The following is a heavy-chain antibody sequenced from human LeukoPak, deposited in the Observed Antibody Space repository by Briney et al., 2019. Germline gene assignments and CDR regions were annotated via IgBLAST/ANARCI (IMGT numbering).Heavy chain of an antibody. CDR3: ARGLNRDIVVVVAAPDAFDI. J-gene: IGHJ3*02. CDR1: GFTFSSYS. CDR2: ISSSSYI. V-gene: IGHV3-21*01. Sequence: PGGSLRLSCAASGFTFSSYSMNWVRQAPGKGLGWVSSISSSSYIYYADSVKGRFTISRDNAKNSLYLQMNSLRAEDTAVYYCARGLNRDIVVVVAAPDAFDIWGQGTMVTVSS. D-gene: IGHD2-15*01.